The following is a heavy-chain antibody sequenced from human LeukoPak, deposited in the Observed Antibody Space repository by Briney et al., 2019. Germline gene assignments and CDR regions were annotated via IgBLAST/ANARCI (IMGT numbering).Heavy chain of an antibody. V-gene: IGHV3-11*01. Sequence: GGSLRLSCAASGFTFSDYYMSWIRQAPGKGLEWVSYISSSGSTIYYADSVKGRFTISRDNAKNSLYLQMNSLRAEDTAVYYCARVVTIFGVVTYGMDVWAKGPRSPSP. CDR2: ISSSGSTI. J-gene: IGHJ6*02. CDR1: GFTFSDYY. CDR3: ARVVTIFGVVTYGMDV. D-gene: IGHD3-3*01.